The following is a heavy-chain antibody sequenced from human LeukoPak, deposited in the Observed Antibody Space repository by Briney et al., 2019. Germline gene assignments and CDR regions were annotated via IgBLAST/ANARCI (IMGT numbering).Heavy chain of an antibody. D-gene: IGHD6-13*01. CDR3: ARDGYSSSWYLNGGFDY. Sequence: SVKVSCKASGGTFSSYAISWVRQAPGQGLEWMGRIIPILGIANYAQKFQGRVTITADKSTSTAYMELSSLRSEDTAVYYCARDGYSSSWYLNGGFDYWGQGTLVTVSS. CDR1: GGTFSSYA. J-gene: IGHJ4*02. CDR2: IIPILGIA. V-gene: IGHV1-69*04.